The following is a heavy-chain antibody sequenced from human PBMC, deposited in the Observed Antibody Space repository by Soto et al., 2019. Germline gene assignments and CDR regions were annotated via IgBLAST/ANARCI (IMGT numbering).Heavy chain of an antibody. V-gene: IGHV3-30-3*01. CDR3: ARDPTPFPDIVVVVAATLYYYGMDV. CDR2: ISYDGSNK. J-gene: IGHJ6*02. CDR1: GFTFSSYA. Sequence: GGFLRLSCAASGFTFSSYAMHWVRQAPGKGLEWVAVISYDGSNKYYADSVKGRFTISRDNSKNTLYLQMNSLRAEDTAVYYCARDPTPFPDIVVVVAATLYYYGMDVWGQGTTVTVSS. D-gene: IGHD2-15*01.